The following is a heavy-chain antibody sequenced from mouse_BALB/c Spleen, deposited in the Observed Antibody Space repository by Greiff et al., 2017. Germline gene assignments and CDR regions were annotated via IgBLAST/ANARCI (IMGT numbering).Heavy chain of an antibody. D-gene: IGHD4-1*01. V-gene: IGHV5-6-5*01. CDR3: AREADWDGWYFDV. CDR2: ISSGGST. CDR1: GFTFSSYA. Sequence: EVMLVESGGGLVKPGGSLKLSCAASGFTFSSYAMSWVRQTPEKRLEWVASISSGGSTYYPDSVKGRFTISRDNARNILYLQMSSLRSEDTAMYYCAREADWDGWYFDVWGAGTTVTVSS. J-gene: IGHJ1*01.